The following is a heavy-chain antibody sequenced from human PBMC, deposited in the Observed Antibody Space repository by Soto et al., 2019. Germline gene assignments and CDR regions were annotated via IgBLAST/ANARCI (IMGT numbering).Heavy chain of an antibody. D-gene: IGHD1-1*01. CDR2: IFYSGTT. V-gene: IGHV4-30-4*01. CDR1: GYSINSDYY. Sequence: SETLSLTCTVSGYSINSDYYWSWIRQTPGKGLEWIGHIFYSGTTYYNPSLKSRLTISVDTSKNHFSLRLTSVTAADTAVYYCARDLWVEPELYYYGMDVWGQGTTVTVSS. J-gene: IGHJ6*02. CDR3: ARDLWVEPELYYYGMDV.